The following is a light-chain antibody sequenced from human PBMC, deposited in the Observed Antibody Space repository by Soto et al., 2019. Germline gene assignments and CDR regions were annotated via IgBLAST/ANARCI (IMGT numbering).Light chain of an antibody. V-gene: IGKV3-11*01. CDR1: QSVSSY. Sequence: EIVLTQSPATLSLSPGERTTLSCRASQSVSSYLAWYQQKPGQAPRLLIYDASNRATGIPARFSGSGSGTDFTLTISSLELEGFAVYYCQQRSNWPLLTFGGGTKVDIK. CDR3: QQRSNWPLLT. J-gene: IGKJ4*01. CDR2: DAS.